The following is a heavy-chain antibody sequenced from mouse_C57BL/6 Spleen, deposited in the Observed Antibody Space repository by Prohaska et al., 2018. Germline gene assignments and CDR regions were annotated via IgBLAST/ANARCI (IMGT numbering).Heavy chain of an antibody. J-gene: IGHJ1*03. CDR3: ASVGRFYGSSYDWYFDV. V-gene: IGHV1-26*01. CDR2: INPNNGGT. Sequence: HGKSLEWIGDINPNNGGTSYNQKFKGKATLTVDKSSSTAYMELRSLTSEDSAVFYCASVGRFYGSSYDWYFDVWGTGTTVTVSS. D-gene: IGHD1-1*01.